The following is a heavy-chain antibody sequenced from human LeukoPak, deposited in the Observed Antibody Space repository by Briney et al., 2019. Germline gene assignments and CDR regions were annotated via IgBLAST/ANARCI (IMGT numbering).Heavy chain of an antibody. J-gene: IGHJ4*02. Sequence: GGSLRLSCAASGFTFSSYGMHWVRQAPGKGLEWVAVIWYDGSNKYYADSVKGRFTISRDNSKNTLYLQMNSLRAEDTAVYYSARGGARYYFDYWGQGTLVTVSS. CDR3: ARGGARYYFDY. CDR1: GFTFSSYG. V-gene: IGHV3-33*01. CDR2: IWYDGSNK. D-gene: IGHD1-26*01.